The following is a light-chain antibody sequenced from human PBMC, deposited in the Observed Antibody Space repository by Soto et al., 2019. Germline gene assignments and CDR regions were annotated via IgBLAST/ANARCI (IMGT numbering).Light chain of an antibody. CDR3: SSYTSSSTLV. CDR1: SSDVGGYNY. CDR2: DVS. J-gene: IGLJ2*01. Sequence: QSALTQPASVSGSPGQSITISCTGTSSDVGGYNYVSWYQQHPGKAPKLMIYDVSNRTSGVSNRFSGSKSGNTASLTISGLPAEDEADYYCSSYTSSSTLVFGGGTKLTVL. V-gene: IGLV2-14*01.